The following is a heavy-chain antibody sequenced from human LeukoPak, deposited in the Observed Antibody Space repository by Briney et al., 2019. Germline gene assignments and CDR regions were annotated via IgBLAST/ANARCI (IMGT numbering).Heavy chain of an antibody. CDR1: GYSFTSYW. Sequence: LGESLKISCKGSGYSFTSYWIGWVRQMPGKGLEWMGIIYPGDSDTRYSPSFQGQVTISADKSISTAYLQWSSLKASDTAMYYCAILSSTGYYDSSGYYPFDCWGQGTLVTGYS. J-gene: IGHJ4*02. V-gene: IGHV5-51*01. CDR3: AILSSTGYYDSSGYYPFDC. CDR2: IYPGDSDT. D-gene: IGHD3-22*01.